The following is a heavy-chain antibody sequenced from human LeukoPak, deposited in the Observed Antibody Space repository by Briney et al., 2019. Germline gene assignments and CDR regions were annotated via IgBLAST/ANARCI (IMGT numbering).Heavy chain of an antibody. CDR1: GASISSSY. CDR2: ISYSGSS. Sequence: SETLSLTCTVSGASISSSYWSWTRQPPGKGLEWIGYISYSGSSNYNPSLNSRVSISVDRSKNQFSLKLNSVTAADTAVYYCARGRTTHGQFDSWGRGTLVTVSS. CDR3: ARGRTTHGQFDS. J-gene: IGHJ4*02. D-gene: IGHD4-11*01. V-gene: IGHV4-59*01.